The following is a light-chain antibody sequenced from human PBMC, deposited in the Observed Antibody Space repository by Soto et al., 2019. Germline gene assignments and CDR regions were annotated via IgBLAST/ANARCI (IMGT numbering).Light chain of an antibody. Sequence: DIQMTQSPSTVSAYVGDSVTITCRASQSITTWLAWYQQKPGKAPKLLIFAASSLQSGVPSRFSGSRSGPDFTLTISSLQPEDFATYYCQQSYSSPPTFGQGTKVE. CDR3: QQSYSSPPT. V-gene: IGKV1-39*01. CDR2: AAS. J-gene: IGKJ1*01. CDR1: QSITTW.